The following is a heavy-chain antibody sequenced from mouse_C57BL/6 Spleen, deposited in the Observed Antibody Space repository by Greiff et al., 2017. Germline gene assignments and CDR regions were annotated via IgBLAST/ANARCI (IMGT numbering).Heavy chain of an antibody. J-gene: IGHJ2*01. V-gene: IGHV1-50*01. CDR2: IDPSDSYT. Sequence: QVQLQQPGAELVKPGASVKLSCKASGYTFTSYWMQWVKQRPGQGLEWIGEIDPSDSYTNYTQKFKGKATLTVDTSSSTAYMQLSSLTSEDSAVYYCARGGDYGSSSYFDDWGQGTTLTVSS. CDR1: GYTFTSYW. D-gene: IGHD1-1*01. CDR3: ARGGDYGSSSYFDD.